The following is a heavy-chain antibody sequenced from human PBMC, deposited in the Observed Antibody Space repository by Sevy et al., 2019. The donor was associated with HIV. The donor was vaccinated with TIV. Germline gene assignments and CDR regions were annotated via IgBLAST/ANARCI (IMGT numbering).Heavy chain of an antibody. V-gene: IGHV3-30*04. D-gene: IGHD2-21*02. CDR1: GFTFIDYA. J-gene: IGHJ4*02. Sequence: GGSLRLSCADSGFTFIDYAMHWVRQAPGKGLEWVVVISDDGSKTYYADSVNGRFTISRDNSKNTLYLQMNSLRADDTAVYYCARGRVTSHYFDYWGQGTLVTVSS. CDR2: ISDDGSKT. CDR3: ARGRVTSHYFDY.